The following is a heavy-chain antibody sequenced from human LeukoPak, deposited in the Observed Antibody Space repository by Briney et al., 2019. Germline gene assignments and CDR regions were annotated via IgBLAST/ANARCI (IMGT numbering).Heavy chain of an antibody. V-gene: IGHV4-39*07. CDR2: IYYSGST. Sequence: PSETLSLTCAVSGGSISGSSYYWGWIRQPPGKGLEWIGSIYYSGSTYYNPSLKSRVTISVDTSKNQFSLKLSSVTAADTAVYYCARGRMGYYDILTGTYAFDIWGQGTMVTVSS. CDR1: GGSISGSSYY. D-gene: IGHD3-9*01. CDR3: ARGRMGYYDILTGTYAFDI. J-gene: IGHJ3*02.